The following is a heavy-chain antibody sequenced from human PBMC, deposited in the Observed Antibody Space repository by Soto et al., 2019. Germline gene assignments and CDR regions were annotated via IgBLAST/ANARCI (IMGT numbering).Heavy chain of an antibody. J-gene: IGHJ4*02. CDR3: ARGMYYDILTGYYV. D-gene: IGHD3-9*01. CDR1: GYTFTSYD. V-gene: IGHV1-8*01. Sequence: QVQLVQSGAEVKKPGASVKVSCKASGYTFTSYDINWVRQATGQGPEWMGWMNPNSGNTGYAQKFQGRVTMTRNTSISTAYMELSSLRSEDTAVYYCARGMYYDILTGYYVWGQGTLVTVSS. CDR2: MNPNSGNT.